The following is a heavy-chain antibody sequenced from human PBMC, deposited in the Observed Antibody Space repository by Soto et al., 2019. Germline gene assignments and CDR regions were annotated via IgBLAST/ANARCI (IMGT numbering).Heavy chain of an antibody. D-gene: IGHD4-17*01. J-gene: IGHJ2*01. CDR1: GFTFSSYS. V-gene: IGHV3-48*01. CDR3: ARDFTVTTRNGPHWYFDL. Sequence: GGSLRLSCAASGFTFSSYSMNWVRQAPGKGLEWVSYISSSSSTIYYADSVKGRFTISRDNAKNSLYLQMNSLRAEDTAVYYCARDFTVTTRNGPHWYFDLWGRGTLVTVSS. CDR2: ISSSSSTI.